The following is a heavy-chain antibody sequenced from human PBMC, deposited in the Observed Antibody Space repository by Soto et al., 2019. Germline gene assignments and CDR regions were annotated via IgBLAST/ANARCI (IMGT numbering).Heavy chain of an antibody. Sequence: LILSCAASGFTFSSYAISWVRQAPVKGLEWVSAISGSGGSTYYADSVKGRFTISRDNSKNTLYLQMNSLGAEDTAVYYCEVLWFGELVHYGMDVWGQGTTVTVS. D-gene: IGHD3-10*01. CDR3: EVLWFGELVHYGMDV. J-gene: IGHJ6*02. CDR1: GFTFSSYA. CDR2: ISGSGGST. V-gene: IGHV3-23*01.